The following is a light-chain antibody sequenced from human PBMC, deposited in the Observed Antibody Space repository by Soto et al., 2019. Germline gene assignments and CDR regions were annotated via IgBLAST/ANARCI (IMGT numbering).Light chain of an antibody. J-gene: IGLJ3*02. Sequence: QSALTQPASVSGSPGESITISCTGTSSDVSSYNLVSWYQQHPGKAPKLMIYDVSERPSGVSNRFSGSKSGNTASLTISGLQAEDEADYYCCSYAGSSTLWVFGGGTKLTVL. CDR2: DVS. V-gene: IGLV2-23*02. CDR3: CSYAGSSTLWV. CDR1: SSDVSSYNL.